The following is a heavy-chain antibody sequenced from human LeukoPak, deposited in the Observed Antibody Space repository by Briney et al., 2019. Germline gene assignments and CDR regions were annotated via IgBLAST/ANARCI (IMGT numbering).Heavy chain of an antibody. CDR2: IQYDGNNK. Sequence: GGSLRLSCAASGFTFSYNGMHWVRQAPGKGLEWVALIQYDGNNKYYTDSVKGRFTISRDNSKNTLYLQMNSLRPEDTAVYYRAKGQMTTYLQHWDQGTLVTVSS. D-gene: IGHD5-24*01. J-gene: IGHJ1*01. CDR3: AKGQMTTYLQH. CDR1: GFTFSYNG. V-gene: IGHV3-30*02.